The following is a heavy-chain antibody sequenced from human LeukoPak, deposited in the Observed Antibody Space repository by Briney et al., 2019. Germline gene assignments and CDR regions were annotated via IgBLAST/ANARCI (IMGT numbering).Heavy chain of an antibody. V-gene: IGHV3-21*01. CDR3: ARGEADFWSGYYTGD. J-gene: IGHJ4*02. D-gene: IGHD3-3*01. Sequence: GGSLRLSCAASGFTFDTYGMHWVRQAPGKGLEWVSSISSSSSYIYYADSVKGRFTISRDNAKNSLYLQMNSLRAEDTAVYYCARGEADFWSGYYTGDWGQGTLVTVSS. CDR1: GFTFDTYG. CDR2: ISSSSSYI.